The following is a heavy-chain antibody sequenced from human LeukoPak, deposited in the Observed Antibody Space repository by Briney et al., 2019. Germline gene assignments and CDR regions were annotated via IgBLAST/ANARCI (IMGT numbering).Heavy chain of an antibody. Sequence: GGPLRLSCAASGFTFSRRGMHWLRQAPGKGREWVAVIGDTGRAKYYADSVEGRFTASRDNFKNTLYLEMNSVRYDDTALYYCAREAAWGNWYFDHWGRGTLVTVSS. J-gene: IGHJ2*01. V-gene: IGHV3-30*03. CDR3: AREAAWGNWYFDH. CDR1: GFTFSRRG. D-gene: IGHD3-16*01. CDR2: IGDTGRAK.